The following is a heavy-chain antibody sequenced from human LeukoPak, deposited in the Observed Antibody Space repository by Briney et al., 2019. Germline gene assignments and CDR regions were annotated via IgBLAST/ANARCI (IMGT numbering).Heavy chain of an antibody. CDR3: ASVKSVRYCSGGSCLDAFDI. CDR2: IYYSGST. V-gene: IGHV4-39*01. Sequence: SETLSLTCTVSGGSISSSSYYWGWIRQPPGKGLEWIGSIYYSGSTYYNPSLKSRVTISVDTSKNQFSLKLSSVTAADTAVYYCASVKSVRYCSGGSCLDAFDIWGQGTMVTVSS. J-gene: IGHJ3*02. D-gene: IGHD2-15*01. CDR1: GGSISSSSYY.